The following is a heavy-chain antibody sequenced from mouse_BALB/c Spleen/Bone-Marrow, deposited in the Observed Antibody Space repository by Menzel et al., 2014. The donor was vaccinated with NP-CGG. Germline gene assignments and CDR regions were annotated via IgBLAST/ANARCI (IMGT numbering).Heavy chain of an antibody. Sequence: VQGVESGPGLVAPSQSLSITCTVSGFSLSRYSVHWVRQPPGEGLEWLGMIWGGGSTDYNSALKSRLSISKDNSKSQVFLKMNSLQTDDTAMYYCARVVATDWYFDVWGAGTTVTVSS. CDR1: GFSLSRYS. J-gene: IGHJ1*01. CDR3: ARVVATDWYFDV. D-gene: IGHD1-1*01. CDR2: IWGGGST. V-gene: IGHV2-6-4*01.